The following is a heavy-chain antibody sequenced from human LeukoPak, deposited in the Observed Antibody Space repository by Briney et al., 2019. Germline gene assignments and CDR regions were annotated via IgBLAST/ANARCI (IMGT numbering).Heavy chain of an antibody. CDR3: ARDDIASHILFDY. V-gene: IGHV3-11*06. CDR1: GFTFSDYY. D-gene: IGHD5-12*01. Sequence: PGGSLRLSCAASGFTFSDYYMSWIRQAPGKGLEWVSSISSSSSYIYYADSVKGRFTISRDNAKNSLYLQMNSLRAEDTAVYYCARDDIASHILFDYWGQGTLVTVSS. J-gene: IGHJ4*02. CDR2: ISSSSSYI.